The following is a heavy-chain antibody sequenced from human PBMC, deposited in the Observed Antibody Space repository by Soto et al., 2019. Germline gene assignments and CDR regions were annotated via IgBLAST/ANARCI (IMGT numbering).Heavy chain of an antibody. Sequence: EVQLVESGGGLVQPEGSLRLSCAASGFTFSGYWMHWVRQVPGKGLIWVARSNSDGSGISYADSVRGRFTISRDNVRNILFLQMNSLRGDDSAVYYCTRDRPETQYDYHPIFDHWGQGTLVTVSS. V-gene: IGHV3-74*01. J-gene: IGHJ4*02. CDR3: TRDRPETQYDYHPIFDH. CDR2: SNSDGSGI. D-gene: IGHD5-12*01. CDR1: GFTFSGYW.